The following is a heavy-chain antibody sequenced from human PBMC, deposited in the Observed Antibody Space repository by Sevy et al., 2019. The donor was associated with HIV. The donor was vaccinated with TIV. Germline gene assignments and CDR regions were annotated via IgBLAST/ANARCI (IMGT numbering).Heavy chain of an antibody. CDR1: GGSISSYY. CDR3: ARGRFLEWLPYYYGMDV. CDR2: IYYSGST. J-gene: IGHJ6*02. V-gene: IGHV4-59*01. Sequence: SETLSLTCTVSGGSISSYYWSWIRQHPGKGLEWIGYIYYSGSTNYNPSLKSRVTISVDTSKNQFSLKLSSVTSADTAVYDCARGRFLEWLPYYYGMDVWGQGTTVTVSS. D-gene: IGHD3-3*01.